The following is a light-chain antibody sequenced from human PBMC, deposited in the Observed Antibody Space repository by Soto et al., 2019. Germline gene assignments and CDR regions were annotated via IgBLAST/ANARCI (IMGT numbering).Light chain of an antibody. CDR2: DNN. CDR1: TSNIGNSY. V-gene: IGLV1-51*01. CDR3: RTWDSSLSAVV. J-gene: IGLJ2*01. Sequence: QSVLTQPPSVSAAPGQKVTISCSGSTSNIGNSYVSWYQQLPGTAPKLLIYDNNKRPSGIPDRFSGSKSGTSATLGITGLQTGDEAEYYCRTWDSSLSAVVFGGGTKVTVL.